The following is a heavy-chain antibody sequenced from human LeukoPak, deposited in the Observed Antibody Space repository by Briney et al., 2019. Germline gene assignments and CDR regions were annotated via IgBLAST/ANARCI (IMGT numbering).Heavy chain of an antibody. CDR2: ISSSSSYI. V-gene: IGHV3-21*01. CDR3: ARVRGIVQPDY. CDR1: GFTFSSYA. D-gene: IGHD3-10*01. Sequence: PGGSLRLSCAASGFTFSSYAMSWVRQAPGKGLEWVSSISSSSSYIYYADSVKGRFTISRDNAKNSLYLQMNSLRAEDTAVYYCARVRGIVQPDYWGQGTLVTVSS. J-gene: IGHJ4*02.